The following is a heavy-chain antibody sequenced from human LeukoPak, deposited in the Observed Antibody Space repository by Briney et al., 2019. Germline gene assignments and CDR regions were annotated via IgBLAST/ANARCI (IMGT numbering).Heavy chain of an antibody. CDR2: IYRTGNA. D-gene: IGHD3/OR15-3a*01. Sequence: SETLSLTCAVSGGSITSANWWSWVRPSPGKGLQWIGEIYRTGNANYNPSLQSRVIISLDRSKNQFSLRLNSVTAADTAVYFCARDADGTDLHYYHMDVWGKGTTVTVSS. J-gene: IGHJ6*03. V-gene: IGHV4-4*02. CDR3: ARDADGTDLHYYHMDV. CDR1: GGSITSANW.